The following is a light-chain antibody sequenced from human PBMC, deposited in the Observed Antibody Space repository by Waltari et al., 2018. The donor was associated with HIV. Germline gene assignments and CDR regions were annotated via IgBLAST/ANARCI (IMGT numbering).Light chain of an antibody. CDR3: AAWDDSLNGPV. CDR1: SSNIGRNS. V-gene: IGLV1-44*01. CDR2: SNN. J-gene: IGLJ2*01. Sequence: QSVLTQSPSASGTPGQRVIISCSGSSSNIGRNSVNCYQQLPGTAPKLLIYSNNARPSGVPDRFSGSKSGTAASLAISGVQSEDEADYHCAAWDDSLNGPVFGGGTKLTVL.